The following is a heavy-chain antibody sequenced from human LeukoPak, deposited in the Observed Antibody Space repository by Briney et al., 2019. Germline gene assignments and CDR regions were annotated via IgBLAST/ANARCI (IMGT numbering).Heavy chain of an antibody. CDR1: GFTFSNSA. CDR3: ARAGQDNYDFWSGYYDYYYMDV. J-gene: IGHJ6*03. Sequence: GGSLRLSCAASGFTFSNSAMNWVRQAPGKGLEWVSSINNVASHIYYADSVKGRFTISRDNAKNSLYLQMNSLRAEDTALYHCARAGQDNYDFWSGYYDYYYMDVWGKGTTVTVSS. CDR2: INNVASHI. D-gene: IGHD3-3*01. V-gene: IGHV3-21*04.